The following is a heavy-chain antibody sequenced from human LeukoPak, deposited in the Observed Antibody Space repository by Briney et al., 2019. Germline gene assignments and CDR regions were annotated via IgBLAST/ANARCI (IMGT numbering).Heavy chain of an antibody. CDR2: INHSGST. J-gene: IGHJ4*02. D-gene: IGHD6-13*01. CDR1: GGSFGGYY. CDR3: ARGPPSIAAAGRLDY. V-gene: IGHV4-34*01. Sequence: SETLSLTCAVYGGSFGGYYWSWIRQPPGKGLEWIGEINHSGSTNYNPSLKSRVTISVDTSKNQFSLKLSSVTAADTAVYYCARGPPSIAAAGRLDYWGQGTLVTVSS.